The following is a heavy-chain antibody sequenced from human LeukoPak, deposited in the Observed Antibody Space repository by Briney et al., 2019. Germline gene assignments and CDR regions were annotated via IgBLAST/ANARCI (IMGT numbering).Heavy chain of an antibody. D-gene: IGHD3-22*01. CDR1: GGSLSSYY. J-gene: IGHJ3*02. CDR2: IYQSGSA. V-gene: IGHV4-59*12. CDR3: ARNSYYDNSGEGAFDI. Sequence: SETLSLTCTVSGGSLSSYYWSWIRQPPGRGLEWIGFIYQSGSATYNPSLQSRVTISIDKSKNQFSLNLSSVTAADTAVYYCARNSYYDNSGEGAFDIWGQGKMVTVSS.